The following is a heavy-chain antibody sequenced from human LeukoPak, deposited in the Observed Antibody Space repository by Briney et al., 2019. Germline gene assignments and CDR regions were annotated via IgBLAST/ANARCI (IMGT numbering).Heavy chain of an antibody. CDR3: ARTRENPLLYLRYFDWLPGYYFDY. CDR1: GGSFSGYY. D-gene: IGHD3-9*01. J-gene: IGHJ4*02. CDR2: INHSGST. Sequence: PSETLSLTCAVYGGSFSGYYWSWIRQPPGKGLEWIGEINHSGSTNYNPSLKSRVTISVDTSKNQFSLKLSSVTAADTAVYYCARTRENPLLYLRYFDWLPGYYFDYWGQGTLVTVSS. V-gene: IGHV4-34*01.